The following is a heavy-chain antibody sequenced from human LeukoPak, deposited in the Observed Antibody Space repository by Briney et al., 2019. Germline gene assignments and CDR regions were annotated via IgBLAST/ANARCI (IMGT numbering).Heavy chain of an antibody. CDR3: ATDLLVRGGSYNTNY. Sequence: ASVKVSCKVSGYTLTELSMHWVRQAPGKGLEWMGGFDPEDGETIYAQKFQGRVTMTEDTSTDTAYMELSSLRSEDTAVYYCATDLLVRGGSYNTNYWGQGTLVTVSS. CDR2: FDPEDGET. CDR1: GYTLTELS. V-gene: IGHV1-24*01. D-gene: IGHD1-26*01. J-gene: IGHJ4*02.